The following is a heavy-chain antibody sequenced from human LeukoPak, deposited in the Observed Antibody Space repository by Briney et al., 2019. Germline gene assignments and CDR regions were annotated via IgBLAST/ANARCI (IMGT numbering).Heavy chain of an antibody. Sequence: GGSLRLSCAASGFTVSSNYMSWVRQAPGKGLEWVSVIYSGGSTYYADSVKGRFTISRDNSKNTLYLQMNSLRAEDTAVYYCARGHHGWLPFFYYYMDVWGKGTTVTVSS. CDR1: GFTVSSNY. CDR3: ARGHHGWLPFFYYYMDV. J-gene: IGHJ6*03. D-gene: IGHD3-10*01. V-gene: IGHV3-53*01. CDR2: IYSGGST.